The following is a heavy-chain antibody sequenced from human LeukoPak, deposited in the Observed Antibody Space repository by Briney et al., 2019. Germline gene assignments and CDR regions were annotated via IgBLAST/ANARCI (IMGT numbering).Heavy chain of an antibody. CDR3: AKPSGSGVDY. Sequence: PGGSLRLSCAASRFTFSTYWMHWVRQAPGKGLVWVSRINSDGSSTDYADSVKGRFTISRDNAKNTLYLQMNSVRSEDTALYYCAKPSGSGVDYWGQGTRVTVSS. V-gene: IGHV3-74*01. J-gene: IGHJ4*01. CDR2: INSDGSST. D-gene: IGHD1-26*01. CDR1: RFTFSTYW.